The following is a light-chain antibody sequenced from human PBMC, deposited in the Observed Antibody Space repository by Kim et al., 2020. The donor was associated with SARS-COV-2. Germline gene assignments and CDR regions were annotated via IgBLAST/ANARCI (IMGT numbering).Light chain of an antibody. Sequence: VALGQTVRITCQGDVIRSYYATWYQKKPGQAPIPVIYGKNNRPSGIPDRFSGSSSGNTASLTITGTQAGDEADYYCNSRDSNDYVVFGGGTQLTVL. V-gene: IGLV3-19*01. CDR2: GKN. CDR3: NSRDSNDYVV. CDR1: VIRSYY. J-gene: IGLJ2*01.